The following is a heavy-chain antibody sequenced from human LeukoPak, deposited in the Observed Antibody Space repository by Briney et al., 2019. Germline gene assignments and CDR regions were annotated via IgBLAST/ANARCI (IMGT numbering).Heavy chain of an antibody. CDR3: ARETPYGSGSYPFDY. J-gene: IGHJ4*02. V-gene: IGHV4-61*09. CDR2: FYTSGHT. D-gene: IGHD3-10*01. CDR1: GGSINSGSYY. Sequence: KPSETLSLTCTVSGGSINSGSYYWSWIRQPAGKGLEWMGHFYTSGHTSYNPSLKSRVTISVDTSKKQFSLKLSSVTAADTAVYYCARETPYGSGSYPFDYWGQGILVTVSS.